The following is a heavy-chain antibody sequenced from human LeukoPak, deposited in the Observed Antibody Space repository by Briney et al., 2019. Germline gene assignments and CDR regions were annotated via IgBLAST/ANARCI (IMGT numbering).Heavy chain of an antibody. CDR1: GGSISSSSYY. J-gene: IGHJ4*02. D-gene: IGHD6-19*01. V-gene: IGHV4-39*07. CDR3: ARDPSSGWFDY. CDR2: IYYSEKT. Sequence: SETLSLTCTVSGGSISSSSYYWGWIRQPPGKGLEWIGTIYYSEKTYYNPSLKSRVTISVDTSKNQFSLKLSSVTAADTAVYYCARDPSSGWFDYWGQGTLVTVSS.